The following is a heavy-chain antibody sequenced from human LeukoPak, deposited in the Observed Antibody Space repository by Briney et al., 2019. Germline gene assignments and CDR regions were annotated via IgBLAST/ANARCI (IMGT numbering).Heavy chain of an antibody. CDR2: IKQDGSEE. D-gene: IGHD3-9*01. Sequence: GGSLRLSCAASGFTFTTYWMSWVRQAPGKGLEWVANIKQDGSEEYYVDSAKGRFTISRDNAKNSLYLQMNSLRAEDTAAYYCARDRYDILTGYNDAFDVWGQGTKVFVSS. CDR1: GFTFTTYW. CDR3: ARDRYDILTGYNDAFDV. J-gene: IGHJ3*01. V-gene: IGHV3-7*01.